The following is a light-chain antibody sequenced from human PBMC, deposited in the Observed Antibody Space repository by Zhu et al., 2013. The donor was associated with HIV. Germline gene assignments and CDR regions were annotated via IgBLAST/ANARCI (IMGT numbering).Light chain of an antibody. V-gene: IGKV1-9*01. Sequence: IQLTQSPSSLSASVGDRVTITCRASQDISSYLAWYQQKPGKAPKLLIYAASNLQSGVPSSFSGSGSGTDFTLTISSLRPEDFATYYCQQLKSYLFTFGPGTKVDIK. J-gene: IGKJ3*01. CDR1: QDISSY. CDR2: AAS. CDR3: QQLKSYLFT.